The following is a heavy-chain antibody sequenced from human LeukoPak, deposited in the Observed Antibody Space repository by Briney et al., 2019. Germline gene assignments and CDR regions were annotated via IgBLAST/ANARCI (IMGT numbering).Heavy chain of an antibody. CDR2: IIPILGIA. J-gene: IGHJ6*02. CDR1: GGTFSSYA. V-gene: IGHV1-69*04. Sequence: SVKVSCMASGGTFSSYAISWVRQAPGQGLEWMGRIIPILGIANYAQKFQGRVTITADKSTSTAYMELNSLRSEDTAVYYCATGVVVVPAAIALPYYYYYGMDVWGQGTTVTVSS. D-gene: IGHD2-2*01. CDR3: ATGVVVVPAAIALPYYYYYGMDV.